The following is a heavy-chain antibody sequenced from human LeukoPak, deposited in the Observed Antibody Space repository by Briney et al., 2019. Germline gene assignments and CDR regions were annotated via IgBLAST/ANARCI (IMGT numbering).Heavy chain of an antibody. D-gene: IGHD3-22*01. J-gene: IGHJ4*02. CDR3: SRHGDSSVYYDAPFDY. Sequence: KPSETLSLTCAVSGGSITSNSHSWGWIRQPPGKGLGWVGSIYYSGKTYYNPSLKSRVTISVDMSKNQFSLQLSSVTAADTAVYYCSRHGDSSVYYDAPFDYWGQGTLDRVSS. V-gene: IGHV4-39*01. CDR1: GGSITSNSHS. CDR2: IYYSGKT.